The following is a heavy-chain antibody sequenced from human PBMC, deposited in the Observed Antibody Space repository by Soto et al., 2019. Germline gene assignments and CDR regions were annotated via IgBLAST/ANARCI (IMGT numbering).Heavy chain of an antibody. Sequence: ASVKVSCKASGYTFTSYGISWVRQAPGQGLEWMGWISAYNGNTNYAQKLQGRVTMTTDTSTSTAYMELRRLRSEDTAVYYCATTASSGYYYYWGQGTLATVSS. CDR3: ATTASSGYYYY. CDR1: GYTFTSYG. J-gene: IGHJ4*02. V-gene: IGHV1-18*04. D-gene: IGHD3-22*01. CDR2: ISAYNGNT.